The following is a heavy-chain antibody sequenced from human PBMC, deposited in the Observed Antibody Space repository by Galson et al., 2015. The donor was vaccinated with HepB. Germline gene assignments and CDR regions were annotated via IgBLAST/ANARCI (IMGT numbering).Heavy chain of an antibody. CDR2: IKSKTDGGTT. CDR3: TTDVYFSSYWSWLDP. Sequence: NWVRQAPGKGLEWVGRIKSKTDGGTTEYAAPVKGRFTISRDDSRNTLYLQMHSLKTGDTAVYYCTTDVYFSSYWSWLDPWGQGTLVTVSS. D-gene: IGHD2-2*01. J-gene: IGHJ5*02. V-gene: IGHV3-15*01.